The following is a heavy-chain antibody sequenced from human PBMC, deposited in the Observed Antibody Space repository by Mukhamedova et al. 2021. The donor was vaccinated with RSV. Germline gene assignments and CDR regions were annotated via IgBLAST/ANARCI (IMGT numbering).Heavy chain of an antibody. CDR3: AKEKTPLAATDFDS. J-gene: IGHJ4*02. Sequence: GLEGVAVIAHDGSVQHYADSVNGRFTISRDNSEDTLHLQMNSLRAEDTAVSYCAKEKTPLAATDFDSWGQGTLVTVSS. V-gene: IGHV3-30*18. CDR2: IAHDGSVQ.